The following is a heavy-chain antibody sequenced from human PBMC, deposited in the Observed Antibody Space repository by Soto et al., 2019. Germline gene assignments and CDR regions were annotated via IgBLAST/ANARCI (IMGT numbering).Heavy chain of an antibody. CDR3: ARIKIVGILTYYIDV. J-gene: IGHJ6*03. D-gene: IGHD3-3*01. V-gene: IGHV4-39*01. Sequence: QVQLQESGPGLVKPLETLSLSCTVSGDSMSSSSSYYWGWIRQPPGKGLEWIANMYYSGSKYYNPSLKSRVTISLETSENQFSLKLSSVTAADTAVYYCARIKIVGILTYYIDVWGKGTPVTVSS. CDR1: GDSMSSSSSYY. CDR2: MYYSGSK.